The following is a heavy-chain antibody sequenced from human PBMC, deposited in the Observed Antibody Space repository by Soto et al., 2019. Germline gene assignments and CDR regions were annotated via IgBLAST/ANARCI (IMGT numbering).Heavy chain of an antibody. D-gene: IGHD2-2*01. J-gene: IGHJ4*02. CDR2: INSDGSTT. Sequence: EVRLVESGGSLVQPGWSLRLSCATSGFTFSSRWMHWVRQAPGKGLVWVSYINSDGSTTTYADSVKGRFTISRDNAKNTVYLQMNSLRVDDTAVYYCARDTSYSTDYWGQGTLVTVSS. CDR3: ARDTSYSTDY. CDR1: GFTFSSRW. V-gene: IGHV3-74*01.